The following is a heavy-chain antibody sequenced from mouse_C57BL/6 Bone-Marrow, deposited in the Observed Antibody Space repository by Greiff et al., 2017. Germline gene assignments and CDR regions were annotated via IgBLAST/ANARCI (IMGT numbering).Heavy chain of an antibody. D-gene: IGHD2-4*01. J-gene: IGHJ3*01. CDR1: GFTFSSYC. V-gene: IGHV5-6*01. Sequence: EVKLVESGGDLVKPGGSLKLSCAASGFTFSSYCMSWVRQTPDKRLEWVATISSGGSYTYYPDSVKGRFTISRDNAKNTLYLQMSSLKSEDTAMYYCAIMITTFAYWGQGTLVTVSA. CDR2: ISSGGSYT. CDR3: AIMITTFAY.